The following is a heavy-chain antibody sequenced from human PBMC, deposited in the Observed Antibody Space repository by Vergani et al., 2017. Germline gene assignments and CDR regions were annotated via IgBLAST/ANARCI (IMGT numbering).Heavy chain of an antibody. CDR2: VYTSGAT. J-gene: IGHJ3*01. CDR3: ARDCGEDDKDALEV. CDR1: GGSFSTGGQY. D-gene: IGHD2-21*01. V-gene: IGHV4-61*02. Sequence: QVQLQESGPGLVKPSQTLSLTCTVSGGSFSTGGQYWTWLRKSAGKGLEWIGRVYTSGATNYNPSLRRRAIMSVDASKKHFSLKLNSVTAADTAVYYCARDCGEDDKDALEVGGQGTKVTVTS.